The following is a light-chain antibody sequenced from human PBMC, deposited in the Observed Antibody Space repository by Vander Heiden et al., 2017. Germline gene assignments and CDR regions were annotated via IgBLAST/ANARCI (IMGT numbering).Light chain of an antibody. CDR2: QDD. J-gene: IGLJ3*02. V-gene: IGLV3-1*01. CDR3: QAWDSSTVGV. CDR1: NLGARY. Sequence: SYDLTQPPSLYVSPGQTATITCSGDNLGARYVFWYQQKPGLSPVLVIYQDDKRPSGIPDRFSASNSGNTATLTISGIQPLDEADYYCQAWDSSTVGVFGGGTKVTVL.